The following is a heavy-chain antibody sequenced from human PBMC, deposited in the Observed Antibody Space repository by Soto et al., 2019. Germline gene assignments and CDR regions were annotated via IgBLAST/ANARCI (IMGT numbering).Heavy chain of an antibody. J-gene: IGHJ4*02. V-gene: IGHV3-7*01. D-gene: IGHD3-10*01. CDR1: GFYFGDYY. CDR3: VRERGGSGGSVRSSAYMDY. CDR2: INQDATQI. Sequence: EVQLVESGGGLVQPVGYLRLSCAASGFYFGDYYMTWVRQAPGKGLEWVANINQDATQIFYADSVTGRFTIYRDNAKASLILEMNSLRAEDTAMYYCVRERGGSGGSVRSSAYMDYWGQGTPITVSS.